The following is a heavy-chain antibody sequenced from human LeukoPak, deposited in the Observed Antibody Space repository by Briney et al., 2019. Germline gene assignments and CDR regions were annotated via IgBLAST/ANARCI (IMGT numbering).Heavy chain of an antibody. J-gene: IGHJ5*02. CDR1: GYTFTSYD. D-gene: IGHD3-10*01. V-gene: IGHV1-8*01. Sequence: ASVKVSCKASGYTFTSYDINWVRLATGPGLGWMGWMNPNSGNTGYAQKFQGRVTITRNTSISTAYMELSRLRSEDTAVYYCARTRRQKQVLLWFREVHNWFDPWGQGTLVTVSS. CDR2: MNPNSGNT. CDR3: ARTRRQKQVLLWFREVHNWFDP.